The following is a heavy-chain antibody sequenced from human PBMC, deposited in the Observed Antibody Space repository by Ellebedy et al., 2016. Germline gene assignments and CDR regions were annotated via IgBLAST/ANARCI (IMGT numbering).Heavy chain of an antibody. D-gene: IGHD6-13*01. CDR1: GFTFSSYA. CDR3: ARVISSSSGGAGDY. Sequence: GESLKISXAASGFTFSSYAMHWVRQAPGKGLEWVAVISYDGSNKYYADSVKGRFTISRDNSKNTLYLQMNSLRAEDTAVYYCARVISSSSGGAGDYWGQGTLVTVSS. V-gene: IGHV3-30-3*01. CDR2: ISYDGSNK. J-gene: IGHJ4*02.